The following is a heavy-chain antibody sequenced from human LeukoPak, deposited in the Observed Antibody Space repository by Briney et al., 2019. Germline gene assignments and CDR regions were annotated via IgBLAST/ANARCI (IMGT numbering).Heavy chain of an antibody. CDR1: GDSISSADYY. CDR3: ARIRRPHWYLDL. J-gene: IGHJ2*01. V-gene: IGHV4-30-4*08. D-gene: IGHD3-3*01. Sequence: SETLSLTCTVSGDSISSADYYWTWIRQPPGKGLELVGFIYYSGSTRYNPSLKSRVTISAATSKTQFSLRLSYATAADTAVYYCARIRRPHWYLDLWGRGTLVTVSS. CDR2: IYYSGST.